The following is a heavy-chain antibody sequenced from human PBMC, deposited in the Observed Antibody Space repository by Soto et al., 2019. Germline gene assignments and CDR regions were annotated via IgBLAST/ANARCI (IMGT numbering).Heavy chain of an antibody. J-gene: IGHJ4*02. Sequence: QITLKESGPSPVKPTQTLTVTCTFSRFSLSNSGVGVAWIRQPPGKALEWLALIYGDNDKRYSPSLKTRLTTTTATPKNQVVLTLTPTDPVDTATSYSAHCTLHAYGDYAPGTSQVFDSWGQGTLVTVSS. CDR1: RFSLSNSGVG. D-gene: IGHD4-17*01. V-gene: IGHV2-5*02. CDR3: AHCTLHAYGDYAPGTSQVFDS. CDR2: IYGDNDK.